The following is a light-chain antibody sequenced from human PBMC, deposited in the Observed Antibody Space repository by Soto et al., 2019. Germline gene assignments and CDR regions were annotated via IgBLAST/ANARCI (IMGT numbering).Light chain of an antibody. V-gene: IGKV1-5*03. Sequence: PSPLSRYVGDRVTISCRASQTVSGWLAWYQQKPGKAPKLLIYAASTLQSGVPSRFSGSGSGTEFTLTISSLQPDDFATYYCQHDNTYSEAFGQGTKVDIK. J-gene: IGKJ1*01. CDR2: AAS. CDR1: QTVSGW. CDR3: QHDNTYSEA.